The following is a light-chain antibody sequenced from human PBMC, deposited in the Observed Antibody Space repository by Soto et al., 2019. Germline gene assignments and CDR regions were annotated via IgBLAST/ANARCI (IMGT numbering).Light chain of an antibody. CDR2: GAS. J-gene: IGKJ1*01. Sequence: EIVLTQSPGTLSLSPGERATLSCRASQSVSSSYLAWYQQKPGQAPRLLLYGASSRATGIPDRFSDSGSGTDFTLIISRLEPEDFAVYYCQQYGSSPWTFGQGTKVEIK. V-gene: IGKV3-20*01. CDR1: QSVSSSY. CDR3: QQYGSSPWT.